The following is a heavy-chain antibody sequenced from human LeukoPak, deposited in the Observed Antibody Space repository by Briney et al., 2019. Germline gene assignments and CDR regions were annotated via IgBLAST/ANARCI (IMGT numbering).Heavy chain of an antibody. CDR2: ISTSSSYI. CDR1: GFTFSSYS. V-gene: IGHV3-21*05. Sequence: GGSLRLSCAASGFTFSSYSMNWVRQAPGKGLEWVSYISTSSSYIYYADSVKGRFAISRDNAKNSLYLQMNSLRVEDTAVYYCARAQWLAVGYYFDYWGQGTLVTVSS. J-gene: IGHJ4*02. CDR3: ARAQWLAVGYYFDY. D-gene: IGHD6-19*01.